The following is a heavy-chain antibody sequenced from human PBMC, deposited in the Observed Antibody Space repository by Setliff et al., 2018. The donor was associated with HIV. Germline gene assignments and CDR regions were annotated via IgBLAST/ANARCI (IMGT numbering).Heavy chain of an antibody. V-gene: IGHV4-59*08. CDR1: GGSISSYY. CDR2: IYYSGST. CDR3: VAGYCSGTSCWPYYYYMDV. J-gene: IGHJ6*03. Sequence: SETLSLTCTVSGGSISSYYWSWIRQPPGKGLEWVGHIYYSGSTDYNPSLKSRVTISVDTSKNQFSLRMTSVTAADTAVYYCVAGYCSGTSCWPYYYYMDVWGKGTTVTVSS. D-gene: IGHD2-2*01.